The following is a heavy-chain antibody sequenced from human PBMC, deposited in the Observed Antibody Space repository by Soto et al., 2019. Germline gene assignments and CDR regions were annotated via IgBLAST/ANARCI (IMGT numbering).Heavy chain of an antibody. CDR1: GGSFSGYY. J-gene: IGHJ1*01. CDR2: INHSGST. V-gene: IGHV4-34*01. Sequence: ETLSLTCAVYGGSFSGYYWSWIRQPPGKGLEWIGEINHSGSTNYNPSLKSRVTTSVDTSKNQFSLKLSSVTAADTAVYYCAGYDSSGYYYQDWGQGTLVTVSS. CDR3: AGYDSSGYYYQD. D-gene: IGHD3-22*01.